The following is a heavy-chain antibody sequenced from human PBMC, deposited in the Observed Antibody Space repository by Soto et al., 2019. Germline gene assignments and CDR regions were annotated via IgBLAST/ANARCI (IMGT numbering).Heavy chain of an antibody. D-gene: IGHD6-19*01. Sequence: GGSLRPSSAASGFTVSRYGMHWVRQAPAKGLAWVAVIWYDGSNKYYADSVKGRFTISRDNSKNTLYLQMNSLRAEDTAVYYCARDRTKSRQSLSTRSAFDIWGQGTMVTVSS. V-gene: IGHV3-33*01. CDR2: IWYDGSNK. CDR3: ARDRTKSRQSLSTRSAFDI. CDR1: GFTVSRYG. J-gene: IGHJ3*02.